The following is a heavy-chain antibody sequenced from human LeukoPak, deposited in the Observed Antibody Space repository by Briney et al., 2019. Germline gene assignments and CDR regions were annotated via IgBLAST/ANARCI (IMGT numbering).Heavy chain of an antibody. D-gene: IGHD6-13*01. V-gene: IGHV3-9*01. Sequence: GGSLRLSCAASGFTFDDYAMHWVRQAPGKGLEWVSGISWNSGSIGYVDSVKGRFTISRDNAKNSLYLQMNSLRAEDTALYYCAKDIRWEGSSWYMRGGFDYWGQGTLVTVSS. CDR1: GFTFDDYA. CDR2: ISWNSGSI. CDR3: AKDIRWEGSSWYMRGGFDY. J-gene: IGHJ4*02.